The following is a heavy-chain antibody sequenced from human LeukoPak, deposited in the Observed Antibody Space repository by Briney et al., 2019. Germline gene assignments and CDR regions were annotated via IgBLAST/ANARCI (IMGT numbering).Heavy chain of an antibody. CDR3: AKRGVVIRVILIGFHKEAHYFES. Sequence: GGSLRLSCAASEFAFADYAMNWVRQAPGKGLEWVPAISSDGSRTYYIDSVKGRFTISRDTSKNTLYLQLNSLRAEDTAVYFCAKRGVVIRVILIGFHKEAHYFESWGQGALVTVSS. CDR1: EFAFADYA. V-gene: IGHV3-23*01. J-gene: IGHJ4*02. D-gene: IGHD3-9*01. CDR2: ISSDGSRT.